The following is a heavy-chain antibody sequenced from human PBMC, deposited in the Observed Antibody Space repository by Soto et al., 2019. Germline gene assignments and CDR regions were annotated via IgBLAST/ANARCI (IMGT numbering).Heavy chain of an antibody. CDR2: IYYSGST. J-gene: IGHJ4*01. Sequence: SETLSLTCTVSGGSIRSYYWSWFRQPPGKGLEWIGYIYYSGSTNYNPSLKSRVTISVDTSKNQFSLKLSSVTAADTAVYYCARGSVVVTAIGYWGHGSLVTVS. D-gene: IGHD2-21*02. V-gene: IGHV4-59*01. CDR1: GGSIRSYY. CDR3: ARGSVVVTAIGY.